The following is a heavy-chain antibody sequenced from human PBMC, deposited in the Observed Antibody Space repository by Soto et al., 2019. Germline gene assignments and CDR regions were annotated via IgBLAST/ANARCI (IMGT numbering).Heavy chain of an antibody. Sequence: GASVKLSCKASGYTFTSYYMHWVRQAPGQGLEWMGIINPSGGSTSYAQKFQGRVTMTRDTSTSTVYMELSSLRSEDTAVYYCARNTSKGTTADYYYGMDVWGQGTTVTGSS. CDR1: GYTFTSYY. CDR2: INPSGGST. V-gene: IGHV1-46*01. D-gene: IGHD4-4*01. J-gene: IGHJ6*02. CDR3: ARNTSKGTTADYYYGMDV.